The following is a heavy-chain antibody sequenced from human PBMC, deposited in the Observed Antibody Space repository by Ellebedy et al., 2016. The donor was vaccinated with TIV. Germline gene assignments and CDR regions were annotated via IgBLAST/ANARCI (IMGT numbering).Heavy chain of an antibody. CDR1: GFSISNIYY. V-gene: IGHV4-38-2*02. CDR3: ARTSRGFEDFEY. CDR2: MYHSGST. Sequence: GSLRLSXTVSGFSISNIYYTGWIRQPPGKGLEWIGSMYHSGSTNYNPSLKSRVTISLDTYKNQFSLKLSSVTAADTAVYYCARTSRGFEDFEYWGQGTLVTVSS. D-gene: IGHD6-19*01. J-gene: IGHJ4*02.